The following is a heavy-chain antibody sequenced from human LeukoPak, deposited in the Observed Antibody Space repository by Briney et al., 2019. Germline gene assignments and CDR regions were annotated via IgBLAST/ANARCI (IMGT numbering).Heavy chain of an antibody. CDR2: TNDGGST. Sequence: PSETLSLTCYVYGGAFSGYYWGCIRQPPGESLEWNRATNDGGSTNYHPSLKARFTISVDRSKNQFALKRTSVTATDTAVYYCARVKSRMGSSSGDSSDYWGQGALVTVSS. CDR3: ARVKSRMGSSSGDSSDY. CDR1: GGAFSGYY. D-gene: IGHD6-6*01. V-gene: IGHV4-34*01. J-gene: IGHJ4*02.